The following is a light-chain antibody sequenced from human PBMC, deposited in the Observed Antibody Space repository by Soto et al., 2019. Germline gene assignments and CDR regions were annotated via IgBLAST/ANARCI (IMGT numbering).Light chain of an antibody. CDR2: DVS. CDR1: SSDVGGYNY. V-gene: IGLV2-11*01. CDR3: CSYAGSPYV. Sequence: QSALTQARSVSGSPGQSVTISCTGTSSDVGGYNYVSWYQHHPGKAPKLMIYDVSKRPSGVPDRFSGSKSGNTASLTISGLLAEDEADYYCCSYAGSPYVFGTGTKLTVL. J-gene: IGLJ1*01.